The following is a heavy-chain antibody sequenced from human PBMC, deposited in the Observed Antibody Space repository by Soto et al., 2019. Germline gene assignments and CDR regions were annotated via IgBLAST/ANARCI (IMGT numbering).Heavy chain of an antibody. J-gene: IGHJ5*02. CDR3: ARDYGDGYNSWLDP. Sequence: GGSLRLSCAASGFTFSSYSMNWVRQAPGKGLEWVSSISSSSSYIYYADSVKGRFTISRDNAKNSLYLQMNSLRAEDTAVYYCARDYGDGYNSWLDPWGKGSLVTVAS. V-gene: IGHV3-21*01. CDR2: ISSSSSYI. D-gene: IGHD5-12*01. CDR1: GFTFSSYS.